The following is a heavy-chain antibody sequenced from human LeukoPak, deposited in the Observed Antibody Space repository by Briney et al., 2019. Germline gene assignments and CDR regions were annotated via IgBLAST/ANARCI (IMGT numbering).Heavy chain of an antibody. CDR3: ARTSHQVQDWYFDL. V-gene: IGHV5-51*01. CDR1: GYDFSGDW. D-gene: IGHD6-6*01. J-gene: IGHJ2*01. Sequence: GESLKISCKGSGYDFSGDWIGWVRQMPGKGLELMGIIYPGDSDTRYSPSFQGQVTISADKSISTAYLQWTSLKASDTAMYYCARTSHQVQDWYFDLWGLGTLVTVS. CDR2: IYPGDSDT.